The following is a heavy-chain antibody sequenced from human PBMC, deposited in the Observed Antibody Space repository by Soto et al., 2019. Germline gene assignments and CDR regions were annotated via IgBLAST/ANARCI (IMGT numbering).Heavy chain of an antibody. D-gene: IGHD1-7*01. Sequence: GGSLRLSCAASGFTFSSYAMHWVRQAPGKGLEWVAVISYDGSNKYYADSVKGRFTISRDNSKNTLYLQMNSLRAEDTAVYYCTRTSITGTTRYYYGMDVWGQGTTVTVSS. CDR1: GFTFSSYA. J-gene: IGHJ6*02. CDR3: TRTSITGTTRYYYGMDV. CDR2: ISYDGSNK. V-gene: IGHV3-30-3*01.